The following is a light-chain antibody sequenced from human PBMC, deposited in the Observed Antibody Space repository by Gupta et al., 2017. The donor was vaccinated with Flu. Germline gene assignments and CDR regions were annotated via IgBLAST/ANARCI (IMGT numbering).Light chain of an antibody. J-gene: IGLJ3*02. CDR2: SNN. Sequence: QSVLTQPPSASGTPGQRVTISFSGSSSNVGRNTVNWYQQLAGTAPKFLVYSNNQRPSGVPDRFSGSKSGTSVSLAISGLQSEEEADYYCAAWDDSMNGWVFGGGTKLTVL. V-gene: IGLV1-44*01. CDR3: AAWDDSMNGWV. CDR1: SSNVGRNT.